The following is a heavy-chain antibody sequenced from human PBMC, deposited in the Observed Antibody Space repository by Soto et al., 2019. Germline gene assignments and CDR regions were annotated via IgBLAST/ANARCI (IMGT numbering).Heavy chain of an antibody. J-gene: IGHJ4*02. V-gene: IGHV3-7*01. CDR2: IRDDGSKK. Sequence: WGSLRLSCAASGFTFCRDCMSWVRQAPGKGLEWVSYIRDDGSKKYYADSVKGRFTISRDNAKNSLYLQMNSLRAEDTAVYYCARIHGYSGYDYAHYFDYWGQGTLVTVSS. CDR1: GFTFCRDC. D-gene: IGHD5-12*01. CDR3: ARIHGYSGYDYAHYFDY.